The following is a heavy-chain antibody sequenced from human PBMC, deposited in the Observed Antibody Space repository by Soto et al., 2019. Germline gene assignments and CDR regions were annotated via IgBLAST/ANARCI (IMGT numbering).Heavy chain of an antibody. D-gene: IGHD3-3*01. CDR1: GFTFSNYA. V-gene: IGHV3-23*01. Sequence: GGSLRLSCAASGFTFSNYAMNWVRQAPGQGLEWVSTITSGGGTKHYADSVKGRFAISRDNSKNTLYLQMNSLTAEDTAVYYCAKPPGTYYDFWTTHYWGQGTLVTVSS. CDR3: AKPPGTYYDFWTTHY. CDR2: ITSGGGTK. J-gene: IGHJ4*02.